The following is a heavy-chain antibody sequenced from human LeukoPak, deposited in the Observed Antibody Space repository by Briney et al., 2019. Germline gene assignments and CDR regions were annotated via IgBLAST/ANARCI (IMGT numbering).Heavy chain of an antibody. Sequence: PGGSLRLSCAASGFTFSSYWMHWVRQAPGKGLVWVSRINSDGSSTSYADSVKGRFTISRDNAKNTLYLQMNSLRAEGTAVYYCARGSYGDYYFDYWGQGTLVTVSS. J-gene: IGHJ4*02. CDR1: GFTFSSYW. CDR3: ARGSYGDYYFDY. D-gene: IGHD4-17*01. CDR2: INSDGSST. V-gene: IGHV3-74*01.